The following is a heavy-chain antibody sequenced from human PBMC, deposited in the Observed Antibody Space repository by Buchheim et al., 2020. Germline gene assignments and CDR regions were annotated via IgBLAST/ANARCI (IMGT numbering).Heavy chain of an antibody. Sequence: QVQLVESGGGVIQPGRSLRLSCAASGFSFNDYAMHWVRQAPGRGLEWVAFIQDDGNKKYYGDSVKGRFTISRDNSKNTLYLQMESLREEDTAVYYCARDGMWTGNRLFDYWGRGTL. D-gene: IGHD1-1*01. CDR1: GFSFNDYA. CDR2: IQDDGNKK. CDR3: ARDGMWTGNRLFDY. V-gene: IGHV3-30*02. J-gene: IGHJ4*02.